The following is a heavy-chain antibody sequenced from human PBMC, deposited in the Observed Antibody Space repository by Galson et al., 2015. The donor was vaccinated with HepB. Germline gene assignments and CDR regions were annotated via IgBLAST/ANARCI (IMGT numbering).Heavy chain of an antibody. V-gene: IGHV3-66*02. D-gene: IGHD4-17*01. Sequence: SLRLSCAASGFSVSSNYMTWVRQAPGKGLQWVSVIYDGDSTYYADSVKGRFTISRDSSKNTLYLQMNSLRAEDTAVYYCARLVSDYGDKIDYWGQGTLVAVSS. CDR2: IYDGDST. CDR3: ARLVSDYGDKIDY. J-gene: IGHJ4*02. CDR1: GFSVSSNY.